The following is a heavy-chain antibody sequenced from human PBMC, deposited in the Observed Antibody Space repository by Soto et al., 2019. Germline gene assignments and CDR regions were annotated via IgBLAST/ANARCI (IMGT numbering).Heavy chain of an antibody. CDR1: YGCRCRYY. V-gene: IGHV4-59*08. CDR3: ARRYGDCFDY. Sequence: LSVTCSVVYGCRCRYYWSWIRQPPGKGLEWIGYIYYSGSTNYNPSLKSRVTISVDTSKNQFSLKLSSVTAADTAVYYCARRYGDCFDYWGQGTLVTVSS. D-gene: IGHD4-17*01. J-gene: IGHJ4*02. CDR2: IYYSGST.